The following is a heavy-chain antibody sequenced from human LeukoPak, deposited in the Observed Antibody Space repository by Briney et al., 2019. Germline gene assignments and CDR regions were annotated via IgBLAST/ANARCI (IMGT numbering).Heavy chain of an antibody. Sequence: SETLSLTCTVSGYSISSGYYWGWIRQPPGKGLEWIGSIYHSGSTYYNPSLKSRVTISVDTSKNQFSLKLSSVTAADTAVYYCARFSGWYLGGDYWGQGTLVTVSS. V-gene: IGHV4-38-2*02. D-gene: IGHD6-19*01. CDR3: ARFSGWYLGGDY. CDR1: GYSISSGYY. J-gene: IGHJ4*02. CDR2: IYHSGST.